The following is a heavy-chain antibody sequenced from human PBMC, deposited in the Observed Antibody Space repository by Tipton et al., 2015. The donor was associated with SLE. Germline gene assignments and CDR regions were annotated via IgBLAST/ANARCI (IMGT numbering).Heavy chain of an antibody. D-gene: IGHD5-24*01. J-gene: IGHJ4*02. CDR1: GFTFSSYG. V-gene: IGHV3-30*02. CDR2: IRYDGSNK. CDR3: AKALERWLQAFDY. Sequence: SLRLSCAASGFTFSSYGMHWVRQAAGKGLEWVAFIRYDGSNKDYVDSVKGRFTISRDNSKNTLYLQMNSLRAEDTAVYYCAKALERWLQAFDYWGQGTLVTVSS.